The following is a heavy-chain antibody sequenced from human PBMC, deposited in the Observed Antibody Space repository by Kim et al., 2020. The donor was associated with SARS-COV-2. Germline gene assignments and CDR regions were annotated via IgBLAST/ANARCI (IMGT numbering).Heavy chain of an antibody. CDR2: INHSGST. CDR3: ARGHEVTTPLDY. D-gene: IGHD2-21*02. J-gene: IGHJ4*02. V-gene: IGHV4-34*01. CDR1: GGSFSGYY. Sequence: SETLSLTCAVYGGSFSGYYWSWIRQPPGKGLEWIGEINHSGSTNYNPSLKSRVTISVDTSKNQFSLKLSSVTAADTAVYYCARGHEVTTPLDYWGQGTLVTVSS.